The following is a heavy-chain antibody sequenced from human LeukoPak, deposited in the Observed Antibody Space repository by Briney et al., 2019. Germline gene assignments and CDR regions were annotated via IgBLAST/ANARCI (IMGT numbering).Heavy chain of an antibody. CDR3: ARDLAAYSGSPWYYFDY. CDR2: INPSGGST. J-gene: IGHJ4*02. Sequence: GASVKVSCKASGYTFTSYYMHWARQAPGQGLEWMGIINPSGGSTSYAQKFQGRVTMTRDTSTSTVYMELSSLRSEDTAVYYCARDLAAYSGSPWYYFDYWGQGTLVTVSS. D-gene: IGHD1-26*01. V-gene: IGHV1-46*01. CDR1: GYTFTSYY.